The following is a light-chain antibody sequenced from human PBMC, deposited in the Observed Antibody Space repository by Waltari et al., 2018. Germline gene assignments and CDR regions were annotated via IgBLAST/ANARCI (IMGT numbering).Light chain of an antibody. V-gene: IGLV2-23*02. CDR2: EVT. Sequence: QSGLTQPASVSGSPGQSITISCTGTSSDVGNYNLVSWYQQYPGKAPKLRVYEVTKGTSGVSDRFSGSKSGNTASLTIYGLQSEDEADYYCCSYAGLGIYVFGTGTKVTVL. CDR1: SSDVGNYNL. CDR3: CSYAGLGIYV. J-gene: IGLJ1*01.